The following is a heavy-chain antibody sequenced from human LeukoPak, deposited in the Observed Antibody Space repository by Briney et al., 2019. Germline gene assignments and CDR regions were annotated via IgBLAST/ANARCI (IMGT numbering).Heavy chain of an antibody. CDR2: IYYSGST. Sequence: SETLSLTCTVSGGSISSSSYYWGWIRQPPGKGLEWIGSIYYSGSTYYNPSLKSRVTISVDTSKNQFSLKLSSVTAADTAVYYCAESSSSWYQVYWGQGTLVTVSS. V-gene: IGHV4-39*01. J-gene: IGHJ4*02. D-gene: IGHD6-13*01. CDR1: GGSISSSSYY. CDR3: AESSSSWYQVY.